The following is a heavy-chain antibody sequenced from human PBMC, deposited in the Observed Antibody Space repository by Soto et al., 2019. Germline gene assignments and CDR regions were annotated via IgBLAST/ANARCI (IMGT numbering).Heavy chain of an antibody. D-gene: IGHD2-2*01. V-gene: IGHV3-33*01. CDR2: IWYDGSKK. CDR1: GFPFGNLG. CDR3: ARDGCISTSCYYFDY. J-gene: IGHJ4*02. Sequence: PGGSLRLYCAASGFPFGNLGKKWVGQLQGKGLEWVAIIWYDGSKKYYTDSVKGRFTISRDNSKNALYLQMNSLRVEDTAVYYCARDGCISTSCYYFDYWGPGTLVIVSS.